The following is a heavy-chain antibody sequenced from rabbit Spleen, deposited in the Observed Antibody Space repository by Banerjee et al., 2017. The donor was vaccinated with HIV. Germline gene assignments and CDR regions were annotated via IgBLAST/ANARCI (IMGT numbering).Heavy chain of an antibody. CDR2: IRGANSGDI. V-gene: IGHV1S45*01. CDR1: GLDFSSSYW. CDR3: ARDLDGVIGWNFGW. J-gene: IGHJ4*01. Sequence: QEQLVEYGGDLVQPEGSLTLTCKASGLDFSSSYWICWVRQAPGKGPEWIGCIRGANSGDIWYANWATGRFTFSKTSSTTVTLQMTSLTDADTATYFCARDLDGVIGWNFGWWGPGTLVTVS. D-gene: IGHD1-1*01.